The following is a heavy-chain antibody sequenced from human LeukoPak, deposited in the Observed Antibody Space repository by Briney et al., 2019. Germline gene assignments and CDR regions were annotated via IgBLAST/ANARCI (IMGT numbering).Heavy chain of an antibody. J-gene: IGHJ3*02. V-gene: IGHV3-30*02. D-gene: IGHD2-15*01. CDR2: IRYDGSNE. CDR3: AKDRGWELLLWDAFDI. Sequence: GGSLRLSCAASGFTFSSYGMHWVRQAPGKGLEWVAFIRYDGSNEDYADSVKGRFTISRDNSKNTLYLQMNSLRTEDTTIYYCAKDRGWELLLWDAFDIWGQGTMVTVPS. CDR1: GFTFSSYG.